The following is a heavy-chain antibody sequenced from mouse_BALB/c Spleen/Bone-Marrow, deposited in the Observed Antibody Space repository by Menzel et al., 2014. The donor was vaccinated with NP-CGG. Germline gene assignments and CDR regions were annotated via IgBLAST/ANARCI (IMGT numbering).Heavy chain of an antibody. V-gene: IGHV4-2*02. Sequence: EVKVVESGGGLVQPGGSLNLSCAASGFDFSRYWMSWARQAPGKGQEWIGEINPGGSTINYTPSLKDKFIISRDNAKNTLYLQMSKVRSEDTALYYCARLAVWGAMDYWGQGTSVTVSS. D-gene: IGHD2-10*02. CDR2: INPGGSTI. CDR3: ARLAVWGAMDY. J-gene: IGHJ4*01. CDR1: GFDFSRYW.